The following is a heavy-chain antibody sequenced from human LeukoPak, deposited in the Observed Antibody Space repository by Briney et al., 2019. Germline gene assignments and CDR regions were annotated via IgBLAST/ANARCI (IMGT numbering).Heavy chain of an antibody. J-gene: IGHJ4*02. CDR2: IYNGGIT. D-gene: IGHD6-13*01. CDR3: ARDLGYSSDY. Sequence: GGSLRLSCAASGFIVSNNYMSWVRQAPGKGLQWVSVIYNGGITYADSVKGRFTISRDSSENTVFLQMNSLRAEDTTVYYCARDLGYSSDYWGQGTLVTVSS. V-gene: IGHV3-66*01. CDR1: GFIVSNNY.